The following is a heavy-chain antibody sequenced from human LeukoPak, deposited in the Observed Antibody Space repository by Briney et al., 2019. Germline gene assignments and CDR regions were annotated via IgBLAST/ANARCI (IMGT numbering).Heavy chain of an antibody. D-gene: IGHD1-26*01. J-gene: IGHJ4*02. CDR1: GDSISNSSSS. CDR2: MWFGATT. V-gene: IGHV4-39*07. CDR3: ARGRRGSYFQDY. Sequence: SETLSLTCTVPGDSISNSSSSWGWIRQPPGKGLEWIGSMWFGATTSYDPSLKSRVTISVDPSKNQFSLKLSSVTAADTALYYCARGRRGSYFQDYWGQGTLVTVSS.